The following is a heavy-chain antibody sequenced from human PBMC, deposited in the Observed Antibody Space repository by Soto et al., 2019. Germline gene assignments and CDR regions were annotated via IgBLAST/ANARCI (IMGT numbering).Heavy chain of an antibody. J-gene: IGHJ4*02. CDR2: INPNSGGT. Sequence: ASEKVSCKASGYTFTGYYMHWVRQAPGQGLEWMGWINPNSGGTNYAQKFQGWVTMTRDTSISTAYMELSRLRSDDTAVYYCARGAAGIAAAGHIDYWGQGTLVTVSS. CDR1: GYTFTGYY. V-gene: IGHV1-2*04. D-gene: IGHD6-13*01. CDR3: ARGAAGIAAAGHIDY.